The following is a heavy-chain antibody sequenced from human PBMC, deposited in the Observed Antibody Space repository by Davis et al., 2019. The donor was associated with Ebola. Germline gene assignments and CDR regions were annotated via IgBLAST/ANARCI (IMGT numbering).Heavy chain of an antibody. J-gene: IGHJ4*02. CDR3: ARAGDTMVRGVIIGYYFDY. CDR1: GDTLTSYA. D-gene: IGHD3-10*01. CDR2: INPNSGGT. Sequence: AASVKVSCKAVGDTLTSYAMTWVRQAPGQGLEWMGRINPNSGGTNYAQRFQGRVTMTRDTSISTAYMELSRLRSDDTAVYYCARAGDTMVRGVIIGYYFDYWGQGTLVTVSS. V-gene: IGHV1-2*06.